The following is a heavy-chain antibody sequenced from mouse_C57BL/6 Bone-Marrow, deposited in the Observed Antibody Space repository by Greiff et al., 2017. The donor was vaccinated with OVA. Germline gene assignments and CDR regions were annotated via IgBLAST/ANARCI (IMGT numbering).Heavy chain of an antibody. CDR1: GYSFTGYY. V-gene: IGHV1-42*01. J-gene: IGHJ3*01. Sequence: VQLQQSGPELVKPGASVKISCKASGYSFTGYYMNWVKQSPEKSLEWIGEINPSTGGTTYNQKVKAKATLTVDKSYSTAYMQLQSLTSEDSAVYYCARGGTSPFAYWGQGTLVTVSA. D-gene: IGHD4-1*01. CDR3: ARGGTSPFAY. CDR2: INPSTGGT.